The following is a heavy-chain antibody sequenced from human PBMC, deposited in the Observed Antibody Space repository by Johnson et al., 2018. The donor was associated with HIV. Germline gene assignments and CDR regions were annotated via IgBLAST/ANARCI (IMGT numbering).Heavy chain of an antibody. J-gene: IGHJ3*01. D-gene: IGHD6-19*01. CDR1: GFTFSSYG. V-gene: IGHV3-30*02. Sequence: QVQLVESGGGVVQPGGSLRLSCAASGFTFSSYGMHWVRQAPGKGLEWVAFIRYDGSNKYYADSVKGRFTISRDNSKNTLYLQMSSRRAEDTAVFYCAWDYMPYSSDPDAFDFWGQGAMVTVSS. CDR3: AWDYMPYSSDPDAFDF. CDR2: IRYDGSNK.